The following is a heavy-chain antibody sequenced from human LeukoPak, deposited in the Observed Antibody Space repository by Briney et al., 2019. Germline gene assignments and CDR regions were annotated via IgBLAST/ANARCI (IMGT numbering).Heavy chain of an antibody. CDR3: ARPSMVRGASFDY. CDR2: INTNTGNP. CDR1: GYTFTSYY. J-gene: IGHJ4*02. Sequence: GASVKVSCKASGYTFTSYYMHWVRQAPGQGLEWMGWINTNTGNPTYAQGFTGRFVFSLDTSVSTAYLQISSLKAEDTAVYYCARPSMVRGASFDYWGQGTLVTVSS. D-gene: IGHD3-10*01. V-gene: IGHV7-4-1*02.